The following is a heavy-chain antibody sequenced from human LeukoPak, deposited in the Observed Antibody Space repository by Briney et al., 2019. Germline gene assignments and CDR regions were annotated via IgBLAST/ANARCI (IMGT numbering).Heavy chain of an antibody. Sequence: ASVKVSCKASGYTFTGYYMHWVRQAPGQGLEWMGWINPNSGGTNYAQKFQGRVTMTRDTSISTAYMELSRLRFDDTAVYYCARIQGYDILTGYFDYWGQGTLVTVSS. CDR2: INPNSGGT. J-gene: IGHJ4*02. V-gene: IGHV1-2*02. CDR3: ARIQGYDILTGYFDY. D-gene: IGHD3-9*01. CDR1: GYTFTGYY.